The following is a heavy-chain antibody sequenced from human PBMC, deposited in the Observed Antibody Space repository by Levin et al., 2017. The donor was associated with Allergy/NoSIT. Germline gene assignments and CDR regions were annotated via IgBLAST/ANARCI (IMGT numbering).Heavy chain of an antibody. V-gene: IGHV1-46*01. CDR2: INPSGGTT. Sequence: HGESLKISCKASGYTFTSFYIHWVRQAPGQGLDWMGIINPSGGTTSYAQKFQGRVTMARDTSTSTVYMQLSSLRSEDTAIYYCVRVLDYDSSGYYYFDYWGQGTLVTVSS. D-gene: IGHD3-22*01. J-gene: IGHJ4*02. CDR3: VRVLDYDSSGYYYFDY. CDR1: GYTFTSFY.